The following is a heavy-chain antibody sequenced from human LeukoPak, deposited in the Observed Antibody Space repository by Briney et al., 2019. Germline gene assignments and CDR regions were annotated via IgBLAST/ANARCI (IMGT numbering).Heavy chain of an antibody. Sequence: PGGSLRLSCAASGFTFSDYYMSWIRQAPGKGLEWVSYISSSGSTIYYADSVKGRFTISRDNAKNSLYLQMNSLRAEDTAVYYCARTWNNGGWYVTFDYWGQGTLVTVSS. V-gene: IGHV3-11*04. CDR3: ARTWNNGGWYVTFDY. CDR1: GFTFSDYY. D-gene: IGHD6-19*01. CDR2: ISSSGSTI. J-gene: IGHJ4*02.